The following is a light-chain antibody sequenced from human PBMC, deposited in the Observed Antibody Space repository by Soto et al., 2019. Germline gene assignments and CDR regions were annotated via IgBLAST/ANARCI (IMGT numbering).Light chain of an antibody. J-gene: IGKJ1*01. V-gene: IGKV3-15*01. Sequence: IVLTQSPATLSLSPGERTTLSCRASQSISSYLAWYQQKPGQGPRLLIYGASTRATGIPARFSGSGSGTEFTLTISSLQSEDFAVYYCEQHNYGPRRFGRGTKVDIK. CDR2: GAS. CDR1: QSISSY. CDR3: EQHNYGPRR.